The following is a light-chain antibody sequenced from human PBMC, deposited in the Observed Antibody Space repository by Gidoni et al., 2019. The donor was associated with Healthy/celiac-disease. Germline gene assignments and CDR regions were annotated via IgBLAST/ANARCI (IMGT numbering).Light chain of an antibody. V-gene: IGLV2-14*01. CDR2: EVS. CDR3: SSYTSSSTYV. CDR1: SRYVGGYNY. Sequence: QSALTQPASVSGSPGQSITISCTGTSRYVGGYNYVSWYQQHPGKAPKLMIYEVSNRPSGVSNRCSGSKSGNTASLTISGLQAEDEADYYCSSYTSSSTYVFGTGTKVTVL. J-gene: IGLJ1*01.